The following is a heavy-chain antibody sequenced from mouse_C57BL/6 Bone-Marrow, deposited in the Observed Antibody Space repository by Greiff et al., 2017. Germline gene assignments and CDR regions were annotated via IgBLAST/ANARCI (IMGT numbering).Heavy chain of an antibody. V-gene: IGHV1-64*01. Sequence: QVQLQQSGAELAKPGASVKLSCKASGYTFTSYWMHWVKQRPGQGLEWIGMIHPNSGSTNYNEKFKSKATLTVDKSSSTAYMQLSSLTSEDSAVYYCARSYYYGSSYRYFDVWGTGTTVTVSS. J-gene: IGHJ1*03. CDR3: ARSYYYGSSYRYFDV. CDR1: GYTFTSYW. D-gene: IGHD1-1*01. CDR2: IHPNSGST.